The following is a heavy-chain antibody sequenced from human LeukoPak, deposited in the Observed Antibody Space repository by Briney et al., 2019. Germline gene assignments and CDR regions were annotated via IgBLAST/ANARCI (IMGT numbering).Heavy chain of an antibody. V-gene: IGHV4-34*01. Sequence: SETLSLTCAVYGGSFSGYYWSWIRQPPGKGLEWLGEINHSGSTNYNPSLKSRVTISVDTSKNQFSLKLSSVIAADTAVYYCARGYYDSSGYYYVRWFDPWGQGTLVTVSS. CDR3: ARGYYDSSGYYYVRWFDP. D-gene: IGHD3-22*01. CDR1: GGSFSGYY. CDR2: INHSGST. J-gene: IGHJ5*02.